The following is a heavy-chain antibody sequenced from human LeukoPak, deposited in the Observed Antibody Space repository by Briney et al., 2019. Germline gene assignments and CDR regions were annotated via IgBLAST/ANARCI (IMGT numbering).Heavy chain of an antibody. Sequence: GGSLRLSCAASGFTFSSYSMNWVRQAPGKGLEWVSSISSSSSYIYYADSVKGRFTISRDNAKNSLYLQMNSLRAEDTAVYYCARDSGLWFGESYYFDYWGQGTLVTVSS. CDR2: ISSSSSYI. CDR1: GFTFSSYS. CDR3: ARDSGLWFGESYYFDY. V-gene: IGHV3-21*01. D-gene: IGHD3-10*01. J-gene: IGHJ4*02.